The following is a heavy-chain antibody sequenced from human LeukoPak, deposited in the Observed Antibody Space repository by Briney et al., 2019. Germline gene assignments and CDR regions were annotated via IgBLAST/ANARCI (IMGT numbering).Heavy chain of an antibody. CDR1: GFTFSTYA. CDR2: ISGSGATT. D-gene: IGHD1-26*01. CDR3: AKRSGSDPRATDY. Sequence: GGSLRLSCAASGFTFSTYAMSWVRQAPGKGQDWVSVISGSGATTYYADSVQGRFTISRDNSKATLYLQMNSLRAEDTAVYYCAKRSGSDPRATDYWGQGTLVTVSS. J-gene: IGHJ4*02. V-gene: IGHV3-23*01.